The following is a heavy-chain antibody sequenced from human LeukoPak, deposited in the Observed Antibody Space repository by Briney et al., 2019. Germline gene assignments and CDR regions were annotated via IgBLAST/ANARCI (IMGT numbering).Heavy chain of an antibody. Sequence: PSETLSLTCTVSSGSISSYYWSWLRQPPGKGLEWIGHIHGSRSTKYNPSLKSRVTMSVDTSKKQISLKLSSVTAADTAVYYCALGGGGYPMFSWGQGALVTVSS. CDR2: IHGSRST. D-gene: IGHD1-26*01. J-gene: IGHJ5*02. CDR1: SGSISSYY. CDR3: ALGGGGYPMFS. V-gene: IGHV4-4*09.